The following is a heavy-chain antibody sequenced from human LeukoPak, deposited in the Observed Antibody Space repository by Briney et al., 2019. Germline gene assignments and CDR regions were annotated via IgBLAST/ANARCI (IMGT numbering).Heavy chain of an antibody. Sequence: SETLSLTCAVYGGSFSGYYWSWIRQPPGKGLEWIGEINHSGSTNYNPSLKSRVTISVDTSKNQFSLKLSSVTAADTAVYYCAREIFGVVTIPTRKYNWFDPWGQGTLVTVSS. D-gene: IGHD3-3*01. CDR1: GGSFSGYY. CDR3: AREIFGVVTIPTRKYNWFDP. J-gene: IGHJ5*02. CDR2: INHSGST. V-gene: IGHV4-34*01.